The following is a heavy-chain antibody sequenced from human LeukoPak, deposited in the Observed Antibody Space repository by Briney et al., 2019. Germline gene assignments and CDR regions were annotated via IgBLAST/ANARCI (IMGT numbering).Heavy chain of an antibody. Sequence: GGSLRLSCAASGFTFSSYWMSWVRQAPGKGLEWVSAISGSGGSTYYADSVKGRFTISRDNSKNTLYLQMNSLRAEDTAVYYCAKDRQTLYYYGSGSYIGPEYFQHWGQGTLVTVSS. V-gene: IGHV3-23*01. CDR3: AKDRQTLYYYGSGSYIGPEYFQH. CDR1: GFTFSSYW. CDR2: ISGSGGST. D-gene: IGHD3-10*01. J-gene: IGHJ1*01.